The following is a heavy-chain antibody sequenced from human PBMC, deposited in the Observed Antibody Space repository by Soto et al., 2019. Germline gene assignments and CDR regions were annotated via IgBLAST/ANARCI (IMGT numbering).Heavy chain of an antibody. V-gene: IGHV3-30*18. J-gene: IGHJ6*02. D-gene: IGHD3-10*01. CDR3: AKDLVTMVRGVNGYYYYGMDV. CDR2: ISYDGSNK. Sequence: GGSLRLSCAASGFTFSSYGMHWVRQAPGKGLEWVAVISYDGSNKYYADSVKGRFTISRDNSKNTLYLQMNSLRAEDTAVYYCAKDLVTMVRGVNGYYYYGMDVWGQGTTVTVSS. CDR1: GFTFSSYG.